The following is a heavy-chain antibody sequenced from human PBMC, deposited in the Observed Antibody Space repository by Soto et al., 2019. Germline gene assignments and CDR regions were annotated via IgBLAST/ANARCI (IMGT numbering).Heavy chain of an antibody. CDR1: GCTFTCYG. V-gene: IGHV1-18*04. CDR2: ISAYNGNT. CDR3: AKATATGGGAFDI. J-gene: IGHJ3*02. Sequence: GASVKVSCKASGCTFTCYGISWVRQAPGQGLEWMGWISAYNGNTNYAQKLQGRVTMTTDTSTSTAYMELRSLRSDDTAVYYCAKATATGGGAFDICGQGTMVTVSS. D-gene: IGHD2-8*02.